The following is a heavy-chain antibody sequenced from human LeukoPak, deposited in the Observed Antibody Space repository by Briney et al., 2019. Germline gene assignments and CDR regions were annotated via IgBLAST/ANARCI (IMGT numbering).Heavy chain of an antibody. CDR3: ARASSKQLAGYLPDGFDI. J-gene: IGHJ3*02. V-gene: IGHV3-21*01. Sequence: GGSLRLSCAASGFTFSSYSMNWVRQAPGKGLEWVSSISSSGTYVYYAYSEKGRFTISRDNAKNLLSLQMNSLRADDAAVYYCARASSKQLAGYLPDGFDIWGQGTMVTVSS. D-gene: IGHD2-2*03. CDR2: ISSSGTYV. CDR1: GFTFSSYS.